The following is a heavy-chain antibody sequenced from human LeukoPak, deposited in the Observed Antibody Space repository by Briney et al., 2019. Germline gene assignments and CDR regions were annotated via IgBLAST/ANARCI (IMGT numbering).Heavy chain of an antibody. CDR3: AKGRLSGNGWTFNDY. J-gene: IGHJ4*02. CDR2: LSDSGGST. D-gene: IGHD6-19*01. V-gene: IGHV3-23*01. Sequence: GGSLRLSRAASWFAFNCYVMSWVRQAPGKGLEWVSSLSDSGGSTYYADSVKGRFTVSRDNSKNTLYLQMNSLRAKDKAIYYCAKGRLSGNGWTFNDYWGQGTLVTVSS. CDR1: WFAFNCYV.